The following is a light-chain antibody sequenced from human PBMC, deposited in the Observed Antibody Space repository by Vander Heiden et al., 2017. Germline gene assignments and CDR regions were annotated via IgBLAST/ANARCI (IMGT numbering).Light chain of an antibody. CDR3: QAWDSGSVV. Sequence: TQPPSVSVSPGPTASISGSGDKLGDKHACWYQQRSGQSPVLVIYLDSERPSGIPERFSGSNSGNTATLTISGTQAMDEADYYCQAWDSGSVVFGGGTRLTVL. CDR1: KLGDKH. J-gene: IGLJ2*01. V-gene: IGLV3-1*01. CDR2: LDS.